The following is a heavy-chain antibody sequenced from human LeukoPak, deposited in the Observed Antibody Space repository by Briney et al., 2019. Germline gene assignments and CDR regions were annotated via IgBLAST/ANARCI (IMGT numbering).Heavy chain of an antibody. CDR3: ARDSSGLYYFDY. CDR2: IYYSGST. CDR1: GGSIGSYY. J-gene: IGHJ4*02. V-gene: IGHV4-59*01. D-gene: IGHD6-19*01. Sequence: SETLSLTCTVSGGSIGSYYWSWIRQPPGKGLEWIGYIYYSGSTNYNPSLKSRVTISVDTSKNQFSLKLSSVTAADTAVYYCARDSSGLYYFDYWGQGTLVTVSS.